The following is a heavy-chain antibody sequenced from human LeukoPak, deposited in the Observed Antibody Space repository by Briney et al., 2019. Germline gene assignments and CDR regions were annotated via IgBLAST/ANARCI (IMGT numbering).Heavy chain of an antibody. CDR1: GFTFSSYS. Sequence: GGSLRLSCAASGFTFSSYSMNWVRQAPGKGLEWVSSISSSSSYIYYADSVKGRFTISRDNAKNSLYLQMNSLRAEDTAVYYCARIGVPADVFDYWGQGTLVTVSS. CDR2: ISSSSSYI. D-gene: IGHD2-2*01. V-gene: IGHV3-21*01. CDR3: ARIGVPADVFDY. J-gene: IGHJ4*02.